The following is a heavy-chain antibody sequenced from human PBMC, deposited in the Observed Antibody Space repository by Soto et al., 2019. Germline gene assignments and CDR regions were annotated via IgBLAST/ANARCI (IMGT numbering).Heavy chain of an antibody. D-gene: IGHD2-15*01. CDR1: GYTFTNFG. J-gene: IGHJ4*02. Sequence: QVQLVQSGAEVKKHVASVKVSCKASGYTFTNFGISWVRPAPGQGLEGMGWISAYNGNTNYAQNFQGRVTMTTDTSTSTAYMELRSLRSDGTAVYSRARGRTPIDYWGQGTLVTVSS. CDR3: ARGRTPIDY. CDR2: ISAYNGNT. V-gene: IGHV1-18*01.